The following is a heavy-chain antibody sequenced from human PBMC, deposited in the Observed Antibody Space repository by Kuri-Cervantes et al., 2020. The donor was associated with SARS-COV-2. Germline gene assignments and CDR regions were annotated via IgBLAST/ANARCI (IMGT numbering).Heavy chain of an antibody. CDR3: ANVQLWLRTLDY. CDR2: IGPSNTYI. J-gene: IGHJ4*02. CDR1: GFTFNTYN. Sequence: GGSLRLSCTASGFTFNTYNMKWVRQAPGKGLEWVSGIGPSNTYIYYVDSVKGRFTISRDNAKNSLYLQMNSLRAEDTAVYYCANVQLWLRTLDYWGQGTLVTVSS. V-gene: IGHV3-21*01. D-gene: IGHD5-18*01.